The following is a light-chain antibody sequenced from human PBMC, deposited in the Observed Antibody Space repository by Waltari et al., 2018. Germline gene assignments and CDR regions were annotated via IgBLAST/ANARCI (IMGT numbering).Light chain of an antibody. CDR2: RNN. J-gene: IGLJ3*02. CDR3: AAWDDSLSGRV. V-gene: IGLV1-47*01. Sequence: QSVLTQPPSASGTPGQRVTISCSGSRSNIGSNYVYWYQQLPGTAPKLLIYRNNQRPPGVPDRCSCSKSGTSASLAISGLRSEDEADYYCAAWDDSLSGRVFGGGTKVTVL. CDR1: RSNIGSNY.